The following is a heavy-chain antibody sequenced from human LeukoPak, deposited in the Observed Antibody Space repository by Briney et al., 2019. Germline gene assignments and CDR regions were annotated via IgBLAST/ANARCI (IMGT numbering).Heavy chain of an antibody. Sequence: APVKVSCKASGYTFTSYYMHWVRQAPGQGLEWMGIINPSGGSTSYAQKFQGRVTMTRDMSTSTDYKELSSLRSEDTAVYYCARDNSVEDTAWWFDPWGQGTLVTVSS. CDR2: INPSGGST. J-gene: IGHJ5*02. D-gene: IGHD4-23*01. CDR3: ARDNSVEDTAWWFDP. CDR1: GYTFTSYY. V-gene: IGHV1-46*01.